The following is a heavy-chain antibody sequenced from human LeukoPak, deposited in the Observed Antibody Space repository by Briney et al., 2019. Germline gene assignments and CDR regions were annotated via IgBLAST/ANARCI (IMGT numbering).Heavy chain of an antibody. CDR2: IKQDGSEK. D-gene: IGHD3-22*01. CDR1: GFTFTSYA. Sequence: PERSLRLSCAASGFTFTSYAFHWVRQAPGKGLEWVANIKQDGSEKFYVDSVKGRFTISRDNAKNSVFLQLNSLRAEDTAVYYCARAPSSGYYFFDAFDIWGQGTMVTVSS. CDR3: ARAPSSGYYFFDAFDI. J-gene: IGHJ3*02. V-gene: IGHV3-7*05.